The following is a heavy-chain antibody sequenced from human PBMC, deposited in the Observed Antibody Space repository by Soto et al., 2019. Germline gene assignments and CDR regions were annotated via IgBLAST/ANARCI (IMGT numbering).Heavy chain of an antibody. CDR1: GGSLNSSSYF. V-gene: IGHV4-39*01. D-gene: IGHD6-19*01. CDR3: ARHYSSGSRNWFDP. J-gene: IGHJ5*02. CDR2: IYYSGST. Sequence: LSLTCRVSGGSLNSSSYFWGWVRQPPGKGLEWIGSIYYSGSTYYNPSLRSRVTISVDTSKNQFSLKLSSVTAADTAVFYCARHYSSGSRNWFDPWGQGTLVTVSS.